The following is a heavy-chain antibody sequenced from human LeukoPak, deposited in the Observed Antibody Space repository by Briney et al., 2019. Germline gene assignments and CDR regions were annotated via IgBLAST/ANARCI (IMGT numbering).Heavy chain of an antibody. CDR3: ARPHYGGNYGYYYYMDV. CDR2: IYYTGST. J-gene: IGHJ6*03. CDR1: GGSISSSSYY. V-gene: IGHV4-39*01. Sequence: SETLSLTCTVSGGSISSSSYYWGWIRQPPGKGLEWIGSIYYTGSTYYNPSLKSRVTISVDTSKNQFSLKLSSVTAADTAVYYCARPHYGGNYGYYYYMDVWGKGTTVTISS. D-gene: IGHD4-23*01.